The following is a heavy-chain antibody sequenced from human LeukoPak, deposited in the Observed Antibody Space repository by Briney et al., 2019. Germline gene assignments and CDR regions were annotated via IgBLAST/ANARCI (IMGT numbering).Heavy chain of an antibody. D-gene: IGHD1-1*01. CDR3: ARNWNAESAFDY. CDR1: GFTFRRYW. CDR2: INSDRSST. V-gene: IGHV3-74*01. Sequence: PGGSLRLSCAASGFTFRRYWMHWVRQAPGTRLVWVSRINSDRSSTSYADSVKGRFTISRDNANNTLYLQMNSLRAEDTAVYYCARNWNAESAFDYWGQGTLVTVSS. J-gene: IGHJ4*02.